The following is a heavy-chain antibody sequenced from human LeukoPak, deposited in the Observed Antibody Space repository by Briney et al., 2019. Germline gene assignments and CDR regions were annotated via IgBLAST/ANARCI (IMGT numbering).Heavy chain of an antibody. J-gene: IGHJ3*02. CDR3: ARGPEGLDAFDI. CDR2: IYYSGST. D-gene: IGHD3/OR15-3a*01. Sequence: SETLSLTCTVSGGSISSYYWSWIRQPPGKGLEWIGYIYYSGSTYYNPSLKSRVTISVDTSKNQFSLKLSSVTAADTAVYYCARGPEGLDAFDIWGQGTMVTVSS. V-gene: IGHV4-59*06. CDR1: GGSISSYY.